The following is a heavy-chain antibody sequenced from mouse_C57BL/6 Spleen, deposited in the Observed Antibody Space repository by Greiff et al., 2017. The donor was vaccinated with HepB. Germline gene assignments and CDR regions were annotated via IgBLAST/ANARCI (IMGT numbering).Heavy chain of an antibody. J-gene: IGHJ3*01. Sequence: EVMLVESGGGLVQPGGSMKLSCVASGFTFSNYWMNWVRQSPEKGLEWVAQIRLKSDNYETHYAESVKGRFTISRDDSKSSVYLQMNNLRAEDTGIYYCTGGRPFAYWGQGTLVTVSA. CDR1: GFTFSNYW. V-gene: IGHV6-3*01. CDR3: TGGRPFAY. D-gene: IGHD3-3*01. CDR2: IRLKSDNYET.